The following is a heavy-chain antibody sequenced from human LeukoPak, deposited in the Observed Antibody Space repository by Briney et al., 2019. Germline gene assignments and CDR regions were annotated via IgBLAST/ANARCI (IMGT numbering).Heavy chain of an antibody. Sequence: GGSLRLSCAASGFSFGKAAIHWVRQASGKGLEWVGRIRSRTSNYATSYAAPVNGRFTISRDDSKNTAYLQMNSLKTEDTAVYYCTRNLIDMWGQGTVVTVSS. CDR1: GFSFGKAA. CDR3: TRNLIDM. J-gene: IGHJ3*02. CDR2: IRSRTSNYAT. V-gene: IGHV3-73*01.